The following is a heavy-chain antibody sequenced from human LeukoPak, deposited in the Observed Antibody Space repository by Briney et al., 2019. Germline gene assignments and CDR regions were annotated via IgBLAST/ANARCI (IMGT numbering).Heavy chain of an antibody. V-gene: IGHV3-7*01. CDR2: IKQDGSEK. D-gene: IGHD1-26*01. Sequence: PGGSLRLSCAAWGFPFSSYWMSWVRQAPGKGLEWVANIKQDGSEKYYVDSVKGRFTISRDNSKNTLYLQMNSLRAEDTAVYYCAKDSVGATTSSDYWGQGTLVTVSS. CDR3: AKDSVGATTSSDY. J-gene: IGHJ4*02. CDR1: GFPFSSYW.